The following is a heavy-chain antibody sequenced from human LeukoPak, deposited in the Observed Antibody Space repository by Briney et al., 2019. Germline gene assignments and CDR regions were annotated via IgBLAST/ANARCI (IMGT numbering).Heavy chain of an antibody. V-gene: IGHV1-69*04. Sequence: SVMVSCKASGGTFSSYAISWVRQAPGQGLEWMGRIIPILGIANYAQKFQGRVTITADKSTSTAYMELSSLRSEDTAVYYCASTDYYDSSGYYMAYSGYDYWGQGTLVTVSS. D-gene: IGHD3-22*01. CDR3: ASTDYYDSSGYYMAYSGYDY. CDR2: IIPILGIA. CDR1: GGTFSSYA. J-gene: IGHJ4*02.